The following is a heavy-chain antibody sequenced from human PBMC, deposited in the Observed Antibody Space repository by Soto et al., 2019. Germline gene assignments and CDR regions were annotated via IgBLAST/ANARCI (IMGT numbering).Heavy chain of an antibody. CDR2: TYYRSKWYN. D-gene: IGHD6-13*01. CDR3: ARGPGYSSSWSVEWFDP. J-gene: IGHJ5*02. CDR1: GDSVSSNSAA. V-gene: IGHV6-1*01. Sequence: QVQLQQSGPGLVKPSQTLSLTCAISGDSVSSNSAAWNWIKQSPSRGLEWLGRTYYRSKWYNDYAVSVKSRITINPDTSKNQFSLQLNSVTPEDTAVYYCARGPGYSSSWSVEWFDPWGQGTLVTVSS.